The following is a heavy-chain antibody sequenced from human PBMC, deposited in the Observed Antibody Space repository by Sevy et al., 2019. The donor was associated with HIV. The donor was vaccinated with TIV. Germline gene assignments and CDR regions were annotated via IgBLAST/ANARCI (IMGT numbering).Heavy chain of an antibody. V-gene: IGHV3-74*01. CDR3: ARDPGKAAAGPGAYNWFDP. D-gene: IGHD6-13*01. J-gene: IGHJ5*02. Sequence: GGSLRLSCAASGFTFSSYWMHWVRQAPGKGLVWVSRINSDGSSTSYADSVKGRFTITRDNAKNTRYLQMNSLRAEDTAVYYCARDPGKAAAGPGAYNWFDPWGQGTLVTVSS. CDR1: GFTFSSYW. CDR2: INSDGSST.